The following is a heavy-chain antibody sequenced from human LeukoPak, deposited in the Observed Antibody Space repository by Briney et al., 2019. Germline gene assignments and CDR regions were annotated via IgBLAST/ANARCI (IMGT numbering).Heavy chain of an antibody. CDR3: ARGQGKNRYCSSTSCYTFLDY. CDR1: GGSFSGYY. D-gene: IGHD2-2*02. Sequence: SETLSLTRAVYGGSFSGYYWSWIRQPPGKGLEWIGEINHSGSTNYNPSLKSRVTISVDTSKNQFSLKLSSVTAADTAVYYCARGQGKNRYCSSTSCYTFLDYWGQGTLVTVSS. V-gene: IGHV4-34*01. CDR2: INHSGST. J-gene: IGHJ4*02.